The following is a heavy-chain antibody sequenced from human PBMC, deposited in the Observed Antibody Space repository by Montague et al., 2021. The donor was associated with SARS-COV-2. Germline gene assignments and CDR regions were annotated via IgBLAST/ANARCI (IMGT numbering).Heavy chain of an antibody. CDR1: GASISTSTDH. D-gene: IGHD1-26*01. CDR2: IYTSGST. V-gene: IGHV4-61*02. J-gene: IGHJ6*02. CDR3: AREDDNGSYWLRGMDV. Sequence: TLSLTCSVSGASISTSTDHWAWIRQPAGKGLEWIGRIYTSGSTNYNPSLKSRVTISVDRSKNQFSLKLSSVTAADTAVYYCAREDDNGSYWLRGMDVWGQGTTVTVSS.